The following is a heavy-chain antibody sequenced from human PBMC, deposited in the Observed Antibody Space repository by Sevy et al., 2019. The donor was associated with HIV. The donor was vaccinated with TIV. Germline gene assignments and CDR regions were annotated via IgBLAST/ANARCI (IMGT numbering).Heavy chain of an antibody. J-gene: IGHJ5*02. D-gene: IGHD6-13*01. Sequence: GGSLRLSCAASGFTCSDYYMSWIRQAPGKGLEWVSYISSSGSTIYYADSVKGRFTIARDNAKNSLYLQMNSLGAEDTAVYYCASLAAAGRDATAAWDWFDPWGQGTLVTVSS. CDR3: ASLAAAGRDATAAWDWFDP. CDR1: GFTCSDYY. CDR2: ISSSGSTI. V-gene: IGHV3-11*01.